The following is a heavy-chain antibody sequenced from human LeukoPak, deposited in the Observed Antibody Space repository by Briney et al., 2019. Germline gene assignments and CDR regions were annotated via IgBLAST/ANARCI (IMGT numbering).Heavy chain of an antibody. Sequence: GESLKISCQGSGYSFTSYWIGWVRQMPGKGLEWMGIIYPDDSDTRYSPSFQGQVTISADKSIRTAYLQWSSLKASDTAMYYCAGSLVMSAFDIWGQGTMVTVSS. J-gene: IGHJ3*02. CDR3: AGSLVMSAFDI. V-gene: IGHV5-51*01. CDR2: IYPDDSDT. CDR1: GYSFTSYW. D-gene: IGHD6-6*01.